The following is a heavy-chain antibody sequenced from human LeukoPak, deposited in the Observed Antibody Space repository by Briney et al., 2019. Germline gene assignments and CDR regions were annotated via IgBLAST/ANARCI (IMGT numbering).Heavy chain of an antibody. V-gene: IGHV3-64*01. D-gene: IGHD5-18*01. CDR2: ISSNGGST. CDR3: ARDGESGYSYGRFDY. CDR1: GFTFSSYA. Sequence: PGGSLRLSCAASGFTFSSYAMHWVRQAPGKGLEYVSAISSNGGSTYYANSVKGRFTISRDNSKNTLYLQMGSLRAEDMAVYYCARDGESGYSYGRFDYWGQGTLVTVSS. J-gene: IGHJ4*02.